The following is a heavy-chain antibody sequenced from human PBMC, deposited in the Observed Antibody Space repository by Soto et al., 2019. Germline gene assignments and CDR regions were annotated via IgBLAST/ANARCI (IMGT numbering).Heavy chain of an antibody. V-gene: IGHV4-34*01. CDR1: GGSFSGYS. Sequence: PSETLSLTCAVYGGSFSGYSWTWIRQSPGKGLEWIGQINDGGSTYYNPALKSRVTISVDTSKSQFSLKLSSVTAADTAVYYCAKDSGYNYGYFRWFDPWGQGTLVTVSS. D-gene: IGHD5-18*01. CDR3: AKDSGYNYGYFRWFDP. CDR2: INDGGST. J-gene: IGHJ5*02.